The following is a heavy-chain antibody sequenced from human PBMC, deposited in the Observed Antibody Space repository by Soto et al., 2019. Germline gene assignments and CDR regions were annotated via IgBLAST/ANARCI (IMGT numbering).Heavy chain of an antibody. CDR2: VYYSGAT. Sequence: SETLSLTCNVSGDSMTSPPYYWGWIRQPPGKGLEWIGTVYYSGATYYNPSLRGRLTVSADTSKNYFSLRLTSVTAADTAVYYCPRHDDRFDPWGQGILVTVSS. CDR3: PRHDDRFDP. V-gene: IGHV4-39*01. CDR1: GDSMTSPPYY. J-gene: IGHJ5*02.